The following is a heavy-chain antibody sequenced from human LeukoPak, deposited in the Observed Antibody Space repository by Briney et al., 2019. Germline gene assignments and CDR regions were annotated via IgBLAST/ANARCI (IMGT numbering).Heavy chain of an antibody. V-gene: IGHV3-7*03. Sequence: GGSLRLSCAASGFTFSSYWMSWVRQAPGKGLEWVANIKQDGSEKYYVDSVKGRFTISRDNAKNSLYLQMNSLRAEDTALYYCAKALERYSDGGSDGFAFDIWGQGTMVTVSS. J-gene: IGHJ3*02. CDR2: IKQDGSEK. D-gene: IGHD1-26*01. CDR3: AKALERYSDGGSDGFAFDI. CDR1: GFTFSSYW.